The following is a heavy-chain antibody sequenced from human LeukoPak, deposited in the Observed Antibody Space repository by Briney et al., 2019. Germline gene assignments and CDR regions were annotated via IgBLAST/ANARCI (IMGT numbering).Heavy chain of an antibody. J-gene: IGHJ3*02. CDR1: GFTFSSYG. CDR3: AKDYYDFWSGYYLDAFDI. CDR2: IRYNGSNK. V-gene: IGHV3-30*02. D-gene: IGHD3-3*01. Sequence: GGSLKLSCEASGFTFSSYGMHWVRQAPGKGLEWVAFIRYNGSNKYYADSVKGRFTISRDNSKNTLYLQMNSLRAEDTAVYYCAKDYYDFWSGYYLDAFDIWGQGTMVTVSS.